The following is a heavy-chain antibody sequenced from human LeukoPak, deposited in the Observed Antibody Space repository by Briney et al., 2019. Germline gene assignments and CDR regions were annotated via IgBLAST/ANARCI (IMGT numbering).Heavy chain of an antibody. V-gene: IGHV4-59*01. CDR2: IHYSGST. CDR3: ARYDFWTGSSSVGAMDV. J-gene: IGHJ6*02. D-gene: IGHD3-3*01. Sequence: PSETLSLTCTVSGGSISDYYWNWIRQPPGKGLEWIGNIHYSGSTNYNPSLKSRVTISVATSKNQFSLKLSSVTAADTAVYFCARYDFWTGSSSVGAMDVWGQGTTVTVSS. CDR1: GGSISDYY.